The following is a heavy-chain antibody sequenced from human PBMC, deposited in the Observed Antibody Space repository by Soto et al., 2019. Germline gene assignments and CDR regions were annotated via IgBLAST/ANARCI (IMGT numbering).Heavy chain of an antibody. CDR1: VFTFSIYV. CDR2: ISGRGGST. Sequence: PRGSLQLSCVSSVFTFSIYVMHWVRQAPGKGLEWVSAISGRGGSTYYADSVKGRFTISRDNSKNTLSLQMNSLRGEDTAIYFCAKDLWPSDTSSPGDYWGQGTLVTVSS. V-gene: IGHV3-23*01. J-gene: IGHJ4*02. CDR3: AKDLWPSDTSSPGDY. D-gene: IGHD2-2*01.